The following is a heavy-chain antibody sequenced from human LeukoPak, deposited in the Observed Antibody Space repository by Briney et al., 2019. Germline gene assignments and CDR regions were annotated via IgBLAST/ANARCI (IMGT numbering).Heavy chain of an antibody. J-gene: IGHJ6*02. CDR2: ISYDGSNK. CDR1: GFTFSSYA. Sequence: PGGSLRLSCAASGFTFSSYAMHWARQAPGKGLEWVAVISYDGSNKYYADSVKGRFTISRDNSKNTLYLQMNSLRAEDTAVYYCAREEYYDFWSGYYTSGLYYGMDVWGQGTTVTVSS. CDR3: AREEYYDFWSGYYTSGLYYGMDV. D-gene: IGHD3-3*01. V-gene: IGHV3-30-3*01.